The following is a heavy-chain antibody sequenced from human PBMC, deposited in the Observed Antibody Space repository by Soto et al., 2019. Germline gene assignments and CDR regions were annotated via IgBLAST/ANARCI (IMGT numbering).Heavy chain of an antibody. CDR3: ARGGGIAVAG. V-gene: IGHV4-34*01. CDR2: INHSGST. J-gene: IGHJ4*02. Sequence: PSEPLSLTCAVYGGSFSGYYWSWIRQPPGKGLEWIGEINHSGSTNYNPSLKSRVTISVDTSKNQFSLKLSSVTAADTAVYYCARGGGIAVAGWGQGTLVTVSS. CDR1: GGSFSGYY. D-gene: IGHD6-19*01.